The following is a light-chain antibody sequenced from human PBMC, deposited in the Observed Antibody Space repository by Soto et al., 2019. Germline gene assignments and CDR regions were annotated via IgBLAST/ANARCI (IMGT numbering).Light chain of an antibody. CDR3: HQSYSTPPVT. CDR1: KSISSY. CDR2: AAS. V-gene: IGKV1-39*01. J-gene: IGKJ3*01. Sequence: DIQMTQSPSSLSASVGDRVTITCRASKSISSYLNWYQQKPGKAPKLLIYAASSLQSGVPSSFSGSGSGTDFTLTISSLQPEDFATYYCHQSYSTPPVTFGPGTKVDIK.